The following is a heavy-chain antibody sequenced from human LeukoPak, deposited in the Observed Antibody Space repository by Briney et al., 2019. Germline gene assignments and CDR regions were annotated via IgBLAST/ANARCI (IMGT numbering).Heavy chain of an antibody. J-gene: IGHJ5*02. Sequence: SETLSLTCTVSGDSISGYYWSWIRQPAGKGLEWIGRIDTSGSINYDPSLKSRVTMSVDRSKNQFSLKLRSVTAADTAVYYCARVGSLSRGRSWVDPWGQGTLVIVS. CDR1: GDSISGYY. V-gene: IGHV4-4*07. CDR2: IDTSGSI. CDR3: ARVGSLSRGRSWVDP. D-gene: IGHD2-15*01.